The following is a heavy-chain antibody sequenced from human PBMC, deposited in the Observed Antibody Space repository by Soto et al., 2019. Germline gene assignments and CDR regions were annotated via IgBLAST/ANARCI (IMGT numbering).Heavy chain of an antibody. CDR1: GYIFTNFY. CDR2: INPNGGST. CDR3: TRGLASGDY. J-gene: IGHJ4*02. D-gene: IGHD6-6*01. Sequence: QVQLVQPGAEVKKPGASMKFSCKASGYIFTNFYIHWVRQAPGPGLEWIGIINPNGGSTNYAQNSQGRVTMTRDTSTSTVYMDLSSLRSEDTAVYYCTRGLASGDYWGQGTLITVSS. V-gene: IGHV1-46*03.